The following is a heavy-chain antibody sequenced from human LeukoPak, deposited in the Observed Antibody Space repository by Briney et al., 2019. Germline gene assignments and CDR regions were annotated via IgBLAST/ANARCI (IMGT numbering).Heavy chain of an antibody. D-gene: IGHD3-22*01. J-gene: IGHJ4*02. CDR3: ATIDGHYDSSGY. Sequence: ASVKVSCKVSGYTLTELSMHWVRQAPGKGLEWMGGFDPEDGETIYAQKFQGRVTMTEDTSTDTAYMELSSLRSEDTAVYYCATIDGHYDSSGYWGQGTLVIVTS. CDR1: GYTLTELS. CDR2: FDPEDGET. V-gene: IGHV1-24*01.